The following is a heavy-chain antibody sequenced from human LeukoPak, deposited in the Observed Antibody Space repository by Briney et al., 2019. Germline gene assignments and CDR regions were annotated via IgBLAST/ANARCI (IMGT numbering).Heavy chain of an antibody. CDR2: ISGSGGST. D-gene: IGHD3-10*01. J-gene: IGHJ4*02. V-gene: IGHV3-23*01. CDR3: AKDKGYYGSGSYYSPFDY. CDR1: GFTFSSYG. Sequence: GGSLRLSCAASGFTFSSYGMSWVRQAPGKGLEWVSAISGSGGSTYYADSVKGRFTISRDNSKNTLYLQMNSLRAEDTAVYYCAKDKGYYGSGSYYSPFDYWGQGTLVTVSS.